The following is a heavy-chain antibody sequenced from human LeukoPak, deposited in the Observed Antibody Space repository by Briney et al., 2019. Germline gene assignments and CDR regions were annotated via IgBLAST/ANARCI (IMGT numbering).Heavy chain of an antibody. CDR1: GYTFTDHY. Sequence: ASVKVSCKASGYTFTDHYMHWVRQAPGQGLEWMGIINPVGGGTTYAQHFQGRVTITRDTSTSTVYMELRSLRSEDTAVYYCERDFRATFGGVMASAFDYWGQGTLVTVSP. J-gene: IGHJ4*02. CDR2: INPVGGGT. D-gene: IGHD3-16*01. V-gene: IGHV1-46*01. CDR3: ERDFRATFGGVMASAFDY.